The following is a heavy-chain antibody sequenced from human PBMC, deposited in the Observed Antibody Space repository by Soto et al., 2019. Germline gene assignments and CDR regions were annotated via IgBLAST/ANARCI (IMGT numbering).Heavy chain of an antibody. CDR1: GFTVSNAW. D-gene: IGHD5-18*01. J-gene: IGHJ4*02. V-gene: IGHV3-15*01. Sequence: EVQLVESGGGLVKPGGSLRLSCAASGFTVSNAWMSWVRQAPGKGLEWVGRIKSKTDGGTTEYDAPVKGRFTISRDDSKNTLYLQMNSLKTEAPAVYYCTRYSYGASEYWGQGTLVTVSS. CDR2: IKSKTDGGTT. CDR3: TRYSYGASEY.